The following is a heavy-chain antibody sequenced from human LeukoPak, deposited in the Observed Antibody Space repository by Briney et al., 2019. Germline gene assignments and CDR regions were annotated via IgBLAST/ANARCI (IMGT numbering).Heavy chain of an antibody. D-gene: IGHD3-9*01. CDR1: GFTFDDYT. V-gene: IGHV3-64*01. J-gene: IGHJ4*02. Sequence: GGSLRLSCAASGFTFDDYTMHWVRQAPGKGLEYVSAISSNGGSTYYANSVKGRFTISRDNSKNTLYLQMGSLRAEDMAVYYCARTRYFDGGSYYFDYWGQGTLVTVSS. CDR3: ARTRYFDGGSYYFDY. CDR2: ISSNGGST.